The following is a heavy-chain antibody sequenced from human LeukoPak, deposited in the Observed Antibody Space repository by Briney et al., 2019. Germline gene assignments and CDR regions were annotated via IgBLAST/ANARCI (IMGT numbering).Heavy chain of an antibody. D-gene: IGHD3-9*01. CDR2: MSYDGSNK. CDR3: ARSMYYDILTGNFDY. CDR1: GFTFSSYA. V-gene: IGHV3-30*04. Sequence: GRSLRLSCAASGFTFSSYAMHWVRQAPGKGLEWVAVMSYDGSNKYYADSVKGRFTISRDNSKNTLYLQMNSLRAEDTAVYYCARSMYYDILTGNFDYWGQGTLVTVSS. J-gene: IGHJ4*02.